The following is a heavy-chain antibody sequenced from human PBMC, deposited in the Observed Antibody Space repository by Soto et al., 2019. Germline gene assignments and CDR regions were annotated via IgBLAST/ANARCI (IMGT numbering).Heavy chain of an antibody. D-gene: IGHD2-15*01. CDR2: TYYRSNWRH. V-gene: IGHV6-1*01. Sequence: PSQTLSLTCAISGDSVSSNTAAWNWIRSSPSRGLEWLGRTYYRSNWRHDYAVSVKSRITVNADTSKNHFSLQLNSVTPDATAVYYCARGRAGSGLDLWGQETLVAVSS. CDR1: GDSVSSNTAA. CDR3: ARGRAGSGLDL. J-gene: IGHJ5*02.